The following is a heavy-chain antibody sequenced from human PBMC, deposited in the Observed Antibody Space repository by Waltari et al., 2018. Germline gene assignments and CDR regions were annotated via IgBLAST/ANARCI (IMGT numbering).Heavy chain of an antibody. Sequence: EVHLLESGGGLIQPGGSLRLSCAASGFNFGDFSMAWVRQSPGKGLEWVAKINDKTQDPDYAESVKGRVTLSRDNSANSLFLRMTDLRGDDTALYYCAKGGGSWAFFDSWGQGTLVAVSS. CDR3: AKGGGSWAFFDS. V-gene: IGHV3-23*01. J-gene: IGHJ4*02. CDR2: INDKTQDP. D-gene: IGHD1-26*01. CDR1: GFNFGDFS.